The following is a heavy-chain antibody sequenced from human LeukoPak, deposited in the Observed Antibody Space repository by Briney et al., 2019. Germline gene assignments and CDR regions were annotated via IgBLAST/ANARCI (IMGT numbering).Heavy chain of an antibody. V-gene: IGHV3-7*01. J-gene: IGHJ4*02. D-gene: IGHD6-13*01. Sequence: GGSLRLSCAASGFTFSSYWMSCVRQAPGKGLEWVANIKQDGSEKYYVDSVKGRFTISRDNAKNSLYLQMNSLRAEDTAVYYCARVRRYSSSWGYYFDYWGQGTLVTVSS. CDR3: ARVRRYSSSWGYYFDY. CDR2: IKQDGSEK. CDR1: GFTFSSYW.